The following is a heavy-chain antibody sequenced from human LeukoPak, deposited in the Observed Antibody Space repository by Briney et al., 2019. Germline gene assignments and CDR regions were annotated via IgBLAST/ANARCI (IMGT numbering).Heavy chain of an antibody. D-gene: IGHD6-6*01. CDR1: GYSISRGYF. CDR3: ARPSIAAEMYYFDY. J-gene: IGHJ4*02. CDR2: IYYSGST. V-gene: IGHV4-38-2*02. Sequence: SETLSLTCSVSGYSISRGYFWGWIRQPPGKGLEWIGSIYYSGSTYYNPSLKSRVTISVDTSKNQFSLKLSSVTAADTAVYYCARPSIAAEMYYFDYWGQGTLVTVSS.